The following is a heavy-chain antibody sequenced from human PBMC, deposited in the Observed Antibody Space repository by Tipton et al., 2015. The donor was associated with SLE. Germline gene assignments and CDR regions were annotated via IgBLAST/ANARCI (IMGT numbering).Heavy chain of an antibody. CDR1: GGSISSGSYY. CDR2: IYSKGST. CDR3: ARGVAGYSFFSYMDV. Sequence: LRLSCTVSGGSISSGSYYWTWIRQPAGKAMEWIGRIYSKGSTNYNLSLMNRVTISLDTSKNQFSLNLRSVTAADTAMYYCARGVAGYSFFSYMDVWGKGTTVTIS. J-gene: IGHJ6*03. D-gene: IGHD2-15*01. V-gene: IGHV4-61*02.